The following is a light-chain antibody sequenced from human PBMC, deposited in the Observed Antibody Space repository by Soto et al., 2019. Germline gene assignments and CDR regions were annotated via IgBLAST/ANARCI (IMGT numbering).Light chain of an antibody. Sequence: SYELTQPPSVSVSPGQTATITCSGDELGDKFVFWYQQRPGQSPVLVIYQHNKRPSGIPERFSGSNSGNTATLSISGTEATDEAEYFCQVWDSSYVVFGGGTKVTVL. CDR2: QHN. CDR1: ELGDKF. V-gene: IGLV3-1*01. J-gene: IGLJ2*01. CDR3: QVWDSSYVV.